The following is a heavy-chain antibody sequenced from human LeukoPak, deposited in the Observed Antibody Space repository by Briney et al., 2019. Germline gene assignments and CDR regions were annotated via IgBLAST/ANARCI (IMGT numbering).Heavy chain of an antibody. V-gene: IGHV3-15*01. CDR1: VFTFSNAW. D-gene: IGHD3-10*01. CDR2: IKSKTDGGTT. Sequence: PGGALRLPCAASVFTFSNAWMSWVRQAPGKGVEWVGRIKSKTDGGTTDYAAPVEGRFTISRDDSKNTLYLQMNRLKTEDTAVYYCTTESGLLWFGEGRGYFDYWGQGPLVTVSS. CDR3: TTESGLLWFGEGRGYFDY. J-gene: IGHJ4*02.